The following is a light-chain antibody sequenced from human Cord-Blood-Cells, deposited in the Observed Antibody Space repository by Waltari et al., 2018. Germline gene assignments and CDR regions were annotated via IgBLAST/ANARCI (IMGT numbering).Light chain of an antibody. CDR2: DVS. CDR3: SSYTSSSTLV. Sequence: QSALTQPASVSGSPGQSITISCTGPSSDVGGYNYVSWYHQHPGKAPKLMSYDVSNRPSGVSNRFSGSKSGNTASLTISGLQAEDEADYYCSSYTSSSTLVFGTGTKVTVL. V-gene: IGLV2-14*03. J-gene: IGLJ1*01. CDR1: SSDVGGYNY.